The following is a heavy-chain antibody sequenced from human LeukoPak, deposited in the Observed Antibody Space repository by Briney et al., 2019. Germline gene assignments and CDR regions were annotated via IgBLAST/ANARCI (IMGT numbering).Heavy chain of an antibody. J-gene: IGHJ4*02. Sequence: SVKVSCRASGGTFCSYAISWVRQAPGQGLEWMGGIIPIFGTANYAQKFQGRVTITADESTSTAYMELSSLRSEDTAVYYCARGPYSSGWYYFDYWGQGTLVTVSS. CDR3: ARGPYSSGWYYFDY. CDR2: IIPIFGTA. D-gene: IGHD6-19*01. V-gene: IGHV1-69*13. CDR1: GGTFCSYA.